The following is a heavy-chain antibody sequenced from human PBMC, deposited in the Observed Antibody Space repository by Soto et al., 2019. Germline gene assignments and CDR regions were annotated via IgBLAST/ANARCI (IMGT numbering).Heavy chain of an antibody. CDR2: ISYDGSNK. D-gene: IGHD4-17*01. Sequence: QVQLVESGGGVVQPGRSLRLSCAASGFTFSSYGMHWVRQAPGKGLEWVAVISYDGSNKYYADSVKGRFTISRDNSKNTLYLQRNSLRAENTAVYYCAKDYDYGDYVGLDYWGQGTLVTVSS. J-gene: IGHJ4*02. CDR3: AKDYDYGDYVGLDY. V-gene: IGHV3-30*18. CDR1: GFTFSSYG.